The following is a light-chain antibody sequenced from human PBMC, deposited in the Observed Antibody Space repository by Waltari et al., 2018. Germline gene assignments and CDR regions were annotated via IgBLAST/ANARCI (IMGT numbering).Light chain of an antibody. J-gene: IGLJ2*01. CDR3: SSYAGSNNLV. CDR1: SSDVGVYNY. Sequence: QSALTQPPSASGSPGQSVTISCTGTSSDVGVYNYVSWYQQHPGKAPKLIIYEVNTRPSGVPDRFSGSKSGNTASLTVSGLQAEDEGDYYCSSYAGSNNLVFGGGTKLTVL. V-gene: IGLV2-8*01. CDR2: EVN.